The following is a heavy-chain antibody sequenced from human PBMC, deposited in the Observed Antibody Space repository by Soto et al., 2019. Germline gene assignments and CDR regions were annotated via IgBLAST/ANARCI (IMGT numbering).Heavy chain of an antibody. V-gene: IGHV4-4*07. CDR3: ARDRVGRASWAHSKWFDP. CDR1: GGSISSYY. J-gene: IGHJ5*02. D-gene: IGHD6-13*01. CDR2: IYTSGST. Sequence: SETLSLTCTVSGGSISSYYWSWIRQPAGKGLEWIGRIYTSGSTNYNPSLKSRVTMSVDTSKNQFSLKLNSVTAADTAVYYCARDRVGRASWAHSKWFDPWGQGTLVTVSS.